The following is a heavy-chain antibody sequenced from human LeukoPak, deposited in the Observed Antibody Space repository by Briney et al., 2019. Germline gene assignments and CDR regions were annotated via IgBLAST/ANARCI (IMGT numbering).Heavy chain of an antibody. Sequence: GGPLRLSCAASGFIFSNYGMHWVRQAPGKGLEWVAFIRYDGSDKYYADSVKGRFTISRDTSKNTLNLQMNSLGAEDTAVYYCAKDLGFYYGSGVLDSWGQGTLVTVSS. CDR3: AKDLGFYYGSGVLDS. CDR1: GFIFSNYG. D-gene: IGHD3-10*01. V-gene: IGHV3-30*02. CDR2: IRYDGSDK. J-gene: IGHJ4*02.